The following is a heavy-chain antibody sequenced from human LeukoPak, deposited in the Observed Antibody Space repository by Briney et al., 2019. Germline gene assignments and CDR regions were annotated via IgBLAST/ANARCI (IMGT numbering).Heavy chain of an antibody. CDR3: VRDLILTWTPGDDFDH. V-gene: IGHV3-74*01. CDR2: INEGGSVI. J-gene: IGHJ4*02. Sequence: GGSLRLSCAASGFTFSGYWMHWVRQAPGKGLERASRINEGGSVISCADSVKGRFTISRENAKNTVYLQMDSLRAEDTAVYYCVRDLILTWTPGDDFDHWGQGTLVTVSS. D-gene: IGHD3-16*01. CDR1: GFTFSGYW.